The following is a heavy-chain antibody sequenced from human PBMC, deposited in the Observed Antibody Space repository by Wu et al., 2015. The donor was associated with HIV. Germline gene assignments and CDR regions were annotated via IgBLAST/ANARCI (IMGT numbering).Heavy chain of an antibody. J-gene: IGHJ4*02. CDR3: ASSSLGYYLPFDY. CDR1: GYTFTRYG. V-gene: IGHV1-18*01. D-gene: IGHD3-3*01. CDR2: IDPYNGNT. Sequence: QVHLMQSGPEVEKPGASVKVSCKTSGYTFTRYGVTWVRQAPGQGLEWMGWIDPYNGNTHYAQRFQGRVTMLRDISASTAYMELRSLRSDDTAVYYCASSSLGYYLPFDYWGQGTLVTVSS.